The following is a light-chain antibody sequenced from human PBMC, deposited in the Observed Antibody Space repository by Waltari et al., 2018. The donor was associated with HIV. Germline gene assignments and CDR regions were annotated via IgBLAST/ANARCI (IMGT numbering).Light chain of an antibody. CDR2: AAC. V-gene: IGKV1-39*01. Sequence: DIQMTQSPSSVGDRVTITCRASPSINIYLNWYQRKPGNAPNLLVSAACSLQSGVPSRFSASGSGTDFTLTISGLQPEEFATYDGQQSYSLPRTFGQGPKVEI. J-gene: IGKJ1*01. CDR3: QQSYSLPRT. CDR1: PSINIY.